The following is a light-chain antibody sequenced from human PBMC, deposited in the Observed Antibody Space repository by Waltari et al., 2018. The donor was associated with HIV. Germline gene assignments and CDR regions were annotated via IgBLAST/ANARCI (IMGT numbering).Light chain of an antibody. CDR2: AAS. CDR3: QQYQTFPRT. Sequence: VIWLTQSPLSLSASTGARVTISCRASQDISTYLAWYQQKPGKAPELLVYAASTLQSGVPSKFNGSGSATDVTLSIRCLQSDDFATYYCQQYQTFPRTFGQGTKVEI. V-gene: IGKV1D-8*01. CDR1: QDISTY. J-gene: IGKJ1*01.